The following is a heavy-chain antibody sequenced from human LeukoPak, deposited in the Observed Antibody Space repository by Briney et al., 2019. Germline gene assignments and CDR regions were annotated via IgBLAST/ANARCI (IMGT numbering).Heavy chain of an antibody. CDR3: ARAAAGPGDFDY. D-gene: IGHD6-13*01. CDR1: GGSISSSSYY. J-gene: IGHJ4*02. Sequence: SETLSLTCTVSGGSISSSSYYWGWIRQPPGKGLEWIGSIYYSGSTYYDPSPKSRVTISVDTSKNQFSLKLSSVTAADTAVYYCARAAAGPGDFDYWGQGTLVTVSS. V-gene: IGHV4-39*07. CDR2: IYYSGST.